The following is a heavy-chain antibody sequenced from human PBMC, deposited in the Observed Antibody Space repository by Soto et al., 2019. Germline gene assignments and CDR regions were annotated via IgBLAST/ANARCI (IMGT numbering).Heavy chain of an antibody. J-gene: IGHJ4*02. CDR1: GFAFINAW. V-gene: IGHV3-15*01. CDR2: IKPKSDGGTT. D-gene: IGHD3-22*01. Sequence: EVQLVESGGGLVKPGGSLRLSCAASGFAFINAWMTWVRQAPGKGLEWVGRIKPKSDGGTTDYAAPVKGRFTISRDDSKDTLYLRMNSLRTEDSAVYYCVTKDYYDNRHFDFWGQGTLVTVSS. CDR3: VTKDYYDNRHFDF.